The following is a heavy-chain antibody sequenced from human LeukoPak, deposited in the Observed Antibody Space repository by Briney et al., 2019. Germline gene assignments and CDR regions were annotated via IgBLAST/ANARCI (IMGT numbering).Heavy chain of an antibody. CDR3: ARDRPNDLGAPGMDV. D-gene: IGHD1-1*01. V-gene: IGHV1-69*04. CDR1: GRTFSSYA. Sequence: SVKVSCKASGRTFSSYAISWVRQAPGQGLEWMGRIIPIFGIANYAQKSQGRVTITADKSTSTAYMELSSLRSEDTAVYYCARDRPNDLGAPGMDVWGQGTTVTVSS. J-gene: IGHJ6*02. CDR2: IIPIFGIA.